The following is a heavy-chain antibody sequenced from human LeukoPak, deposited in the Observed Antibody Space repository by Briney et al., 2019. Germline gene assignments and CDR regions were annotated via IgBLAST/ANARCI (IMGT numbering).Heavy chain of an antibody. Sequence: GGSLRLSCAASGFTFSSSGMHWVRQAPGKGLEWVAIISYDGSNKYYADSVKGRFTISRDNSKNTLYLQMNSLRGEDTAVYYCANGRYSYSYWGQGTLVTVSS. D-gene: IGHD5-18*01. CDR1: GFTFSSSG. CDR2: ISYDGSNK. V-gene: IGHV3-30*18. J-gene: IGHJ4*02. CDR3: ANGRYSYSY.